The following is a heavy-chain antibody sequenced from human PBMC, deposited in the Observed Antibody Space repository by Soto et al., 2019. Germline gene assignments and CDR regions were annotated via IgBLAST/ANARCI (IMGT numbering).Heavy chain of an antibody. D-gene: IGHD3-3*01. CDR2: IYYSGNT. J-gene: IGHJ1*01. Sequence: QLQLQESGPGLVKPSETLSLTCTVSGGSISSSNYFWGWIRQPPGKGLEWIGTIYYSGNTYYSPSLKSRVTLAVDTSKNQFSLQLSSVTAADTAVYYCARLGGFLEWLLSPAYFQHWGQGTLVTVSS. V-gene: IGHV4-39*01. CDR3: ARLGGFLEWLLSPAYFQH. CDR1: GGSISSSNYF.